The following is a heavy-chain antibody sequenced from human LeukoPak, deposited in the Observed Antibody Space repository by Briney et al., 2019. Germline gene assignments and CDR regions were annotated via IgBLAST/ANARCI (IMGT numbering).Heavy chain of an antibody. CDR2: IGNTET. CDR1: GFTFDTFA. CDR3: ARDGQAFNSNWDYFEY. Sequence: GGSLRLSCVASGFTFDTFAMSWVRQAPGKGLEWVSGIGNTETYYADSVKGRFTISRDNSKSTIYLHMNNLRAEDTALYYCARDGQAFNSNWDYFEYWGQGTPVTVSS. V-gene: IGHV3-23*01. D-gene: IGHD7-27*01. J-gene: IGHJ4*02.